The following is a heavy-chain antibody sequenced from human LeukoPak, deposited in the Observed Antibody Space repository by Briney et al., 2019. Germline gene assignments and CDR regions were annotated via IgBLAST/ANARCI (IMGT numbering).Heavy chain of an antibody. CDR3: ARDYYDEGYYFDY. V-gene: IGHV3-30-3*01. J-gene: IGHJ4*02. D-gene: IGHD3-22*01. Sequence: PGGSLRLSCAASGFTFSSYAMHWVRQAPGKGLEWVAVISYDGSNKYYADSVKGRFTISRDNSKNTLYLQMNSLRAEDTAVYYCARDYYDEGYYFDYWGQGTLVTVSS. CDR1: GFTFSSYA. CDR2: ISYDGSNK.